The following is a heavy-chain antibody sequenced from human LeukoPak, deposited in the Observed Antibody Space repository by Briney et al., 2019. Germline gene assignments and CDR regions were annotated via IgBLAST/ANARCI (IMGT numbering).Heavy chain of an antibody. D-gene: IGHD2-2*03. V-gene: IGHV3-23*01. CDR3: VKEVTGYGYFDY. CDR1: GFTFSNYA. CDR2: LNGGRT. J-gene: IGHJ4*02. Sequence: GGSLRLSCVASGFTFSNYAMSWVRQAPGKGLEWIAALNGGRTFFQDSVRGRFTISKDNSKNTPYLQLNSLRGDDTAVYYCVKEVTGYGYFDYWGRGTLVTVSS.